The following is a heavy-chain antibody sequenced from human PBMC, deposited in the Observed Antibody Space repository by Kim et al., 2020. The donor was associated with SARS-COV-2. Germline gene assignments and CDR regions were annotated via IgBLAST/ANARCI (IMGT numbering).Heavy chain of an antibody. Sequence: GGSLRLSCAASGFTFSNYYMNWVRQAPGKGLEWVAFINSNIYYADSGKGRFTISRDNATNSLYLQMNSLRAEDTAVYYCARDLHSDFWCPLDDWGQGTLVTVSS. CDR2: INSNI. J-gene: IGHJ4*02. CDR3: ARDLHSDFWCPLDD. CDR1: GFTFSNYY. V-gene: IGHV3-21*01. D-gene: IGHD3-3*01.